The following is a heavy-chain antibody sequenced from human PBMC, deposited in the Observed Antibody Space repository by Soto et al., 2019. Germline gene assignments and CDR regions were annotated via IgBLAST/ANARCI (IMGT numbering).Heavy chain of an antibody. Sequence: PSETLSLTCTVSGGSISSYYWSWIRQPPGKGLEWIGYIYYSGSTNYNPSLMSRVTISVDTSKNQFSLKLSSVTAADTAVYYCARRYGGNFDYWGQGTLVTVS. CDR2: IYYSGST. J-gene: IGHJ4*02. CDR3: ARRYGGNFDY. D-gene: IGHD1-26*01. CDR1: GGSISSYY. V-gene: IGHV4-59*01.